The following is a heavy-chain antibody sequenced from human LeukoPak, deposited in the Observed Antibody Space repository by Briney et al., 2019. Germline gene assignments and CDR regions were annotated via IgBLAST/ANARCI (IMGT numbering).Heavy chain of an antibody. J-gene: IGHJ5*02. V-gene: IGHV3-21*01. D-gene: IGHD3-16*02. CDR1: GFTFSSYS. CDR2: ISSSSSYI. CDR3: ARAVRGVITDNWFDP. Sequence: GGSLRLSCAASGFTFSSYSMNWVRQAPGKGLEWVSSISSSSSYIYYADSVKGRFTISRDNAKNSLYLQMNSLRAEDTAVYYCARAVRGVITDNWFDPWGQGTLVTVSS.